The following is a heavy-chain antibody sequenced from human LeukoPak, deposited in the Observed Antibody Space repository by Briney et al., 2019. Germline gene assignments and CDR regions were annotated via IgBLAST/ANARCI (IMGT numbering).Heavy chain of an antibody. J-gene: IGHJ4*02. CDR2: IYYSGST. CDR1: GGSISSYY. CDR3: ARHLTVTTTDFDY. V-gene: IGHV4-59*08. D-gene: IGHD4-17*01. Sequence: SETLSLTCTVSGGSISSYYWSWIRQPPGKGLERIGYIYYSGSTNYNPSLKSRVTISVDTSKNQFSLKLSSVTAADTAVYYCARHLTVTTTDFDYWGQGTLVTVSS.